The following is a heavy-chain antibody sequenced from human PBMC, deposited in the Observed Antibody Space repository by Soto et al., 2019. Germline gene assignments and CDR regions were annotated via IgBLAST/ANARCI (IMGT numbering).Heavy chain of an antibody. CDR3: AQLGGSGSYYFDY. CDR2: ISGSGGST. J-gene: IGHJ4*02. Sequence: GGSLRLSCAASGFTFSSYAMSWVRQAPGKGLEWVSAISGSGGSTYYADSVKGRFTISRDNSKNTLYLQMNSLRAEDTAVYYCAQLGGSGSYYFDYWGQGTLVTVSS. V-gene: IGHV3-23*01. CDR1: GFTFSSYA. D-gene: IGHD3-10*01.